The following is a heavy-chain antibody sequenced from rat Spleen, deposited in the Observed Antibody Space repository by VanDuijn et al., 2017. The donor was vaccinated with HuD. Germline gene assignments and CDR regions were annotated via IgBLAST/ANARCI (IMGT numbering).Heavy chain of an antibody. J-gene: IGHJ4*01. CDR3: TRDDYSGPYVMDA. CDR2: ITYSGTT. V-gene: IGHV3-1*01. D-gene: IGHD1-1*01. Sequence: EVQLQESGPGLVKPSQSLSLTCSVTGYSITSNFWGWIRKFPGNKMEWMGFITYSGTTTYNPSLKSRISITLDTSKNQFFLQLNSVTTDDTGTYYCTRDDYSGPYVMDAWGQGASVTVSS. CDR1: GYSITSNF.